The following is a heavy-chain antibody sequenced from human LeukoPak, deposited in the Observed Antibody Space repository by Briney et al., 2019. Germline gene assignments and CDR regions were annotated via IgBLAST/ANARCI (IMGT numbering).Heavy chain of an antibody. CDR1: GGSITKNGYY. CDR3: AIQRWGSLTLDF. V-gene: IGHV4-39*07. Sequence: SETLSLTCSVSGGSITKNGYYWGWIRQSPETGLEWIGSMHYSGSTYYNPSLNSRVTISVDTSKNQFSLKLTSVTAADTAVYYCAIQRWGSLTLDFWGQGTLVTVSS. J-gene: IGHJ4*02. D-gene: IGHD3-16*01. CDR2: MHYSGST.